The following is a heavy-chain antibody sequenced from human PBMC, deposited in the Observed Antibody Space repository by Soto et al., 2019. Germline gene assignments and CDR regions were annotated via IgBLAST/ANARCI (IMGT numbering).Heavy chain of an antibody. CDR3: ARGLSGYYGMDV. Sequence: EVQLVESGGDLVQPGGSLRLSCAASGFTFSSYWMHWVRQAPEKGLVWVSRINSDGSSTNYADSVKGRLTISRDNAKNTLYLQMSSMRAEDTAVYYCARGLSGYYGMDVWGQGTTVTVS. D-gene: IGHD3-16*02. CDR2: INSDGSST. J-gene: IGHJ6*02. CDR1: GFTFSSYW. V-gene: IGHV3-74*01.